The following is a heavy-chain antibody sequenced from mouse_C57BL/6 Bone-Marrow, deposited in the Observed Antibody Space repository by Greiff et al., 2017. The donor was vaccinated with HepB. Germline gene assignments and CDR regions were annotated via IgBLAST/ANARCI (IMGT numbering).Heavy chain of an antibody. J-gene: IGHJ4*01. CDR2: INPYNGGT. CDR1: GYTFTDYY. Sequence: EVQLQQSGPVLVKPGASVKMSCTASGYTFTDYYMNWVKQSHGKSLEWIGFINPYNGGTSYNQKFKGKATLTVDKSSSTAYIELNILTSEDSAVYYCARTWTTHYGNYNYAMDYWGQGTSVTVSS. CDR3: ARTWTTHYGNYNYAMDY. V-gene: IGHV1-19*01. D-gene: IGHD2-1*01.